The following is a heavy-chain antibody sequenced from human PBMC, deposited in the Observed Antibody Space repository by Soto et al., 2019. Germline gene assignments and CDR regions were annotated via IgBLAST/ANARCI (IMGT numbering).Heavy chain of an antibody. Sequence: GGSLRLSCAASGFTFSSYWMHWVRQAPGKGLVWVSRINSDGSSTSYADSVKGRFTISRDNAKNTLYLQMNSLRAEDTAVYYCARDFGSDENDYGDYPVTNYYYYYMDVWGKGTTVTVSS. CDR3: ARDFGSDENDYGDYPVTNYYYYYMDV. CDR2: INSDGSST. J-gene: IGHJ6*03. CDR1: GFTFSSYW. D-gene: IGHD4-17*01. V-gene: IGHV3-74*01.